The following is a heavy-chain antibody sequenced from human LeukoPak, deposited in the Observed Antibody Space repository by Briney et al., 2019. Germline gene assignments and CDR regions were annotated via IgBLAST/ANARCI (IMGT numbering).Heavy chain of an antibody. D-gene: IGHD2-15*01. J-gene: IGHJ5*02. CDR2: IIPFFGTA. V-gene: IGHV1-69*13. CDR1: GGTFSSYA. Sequence: SVKVSCKASGGTFSSYAISWARQAPGQGLEWVGGIIPFFGTANYAQKFQGRVTITANESTSTGYMKLSSLRSEDTAVYYCARRVGHCSSGSCLFDPWGQGTLVTVSS. CDR3: ARRVGHCSSGSCLFDP.